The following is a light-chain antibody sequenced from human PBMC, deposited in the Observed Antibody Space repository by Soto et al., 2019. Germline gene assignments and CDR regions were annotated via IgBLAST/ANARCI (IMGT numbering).Light chain of an antibody. CDR3: QQYYSFPVA. CDR2: AAS. CDR1: QDIAIY. J-gene: IGKJ1*01. V-gene: IGKV1-9*01. Sequence: IQLTQPPSSLSASVGDRVTITCRACQDIAIYLAWYQQKPGKAPELLIYAASTLQSGVPSRFSGSGSGTDFTLTISCLQSEDFATYYCQQYYSFPVAFGQGTKVDI.